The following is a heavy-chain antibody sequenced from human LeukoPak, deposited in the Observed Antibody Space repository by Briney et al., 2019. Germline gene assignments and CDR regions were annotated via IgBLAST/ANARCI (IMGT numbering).Heavy chain of an antibody. CDR3: TRDGSGFYYYYYMDV. CDR2: ISTVSTYT. Sequence: GGSLRLSCAASGFTVSTNYMNWVRQAPGKGLEWVASISTVSTYTFYAESLKGRISISRDNAKNSLILQMSSLRADDTAVYYCTRDGSGFYYYYYMDVWGKGTTVTVSS. CDR1: GFTVSTNY. J-gene: IGHJ6*03. V-gene: IGHV3-21*01. D-gene: IGHD6-25*01.